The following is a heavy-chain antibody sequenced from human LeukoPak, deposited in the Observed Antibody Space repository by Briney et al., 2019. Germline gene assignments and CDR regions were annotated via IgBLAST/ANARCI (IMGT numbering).Heavy chain of an antibody. V-gene: IGHV4-59*01. Sequence: SETLSLTCTVSGGSISSYYWSRIRQPPGKGLEWIGYIYYSGSTNYNPSLKSRVTISVDTSKNQFSLKLSSVTAADTAVYYCARSSYYDFWSGPVRWFDPWGQGTLVTVSS. CDR2: IYYSGST. CDR1: GGSISSYY. J-gene: IGHJ5*02. D-gene: IGHD3-3*01. CDR3: ARSSYYDFWSGPVRWFDP.